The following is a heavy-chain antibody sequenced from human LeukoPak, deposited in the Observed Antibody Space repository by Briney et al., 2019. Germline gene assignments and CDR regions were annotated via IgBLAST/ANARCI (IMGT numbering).Heavy chain of an antibody. V-gene: IGHV1-18*01. CDR2: INPNSGGT. CDR1: GYTFTSYG. D-gene: IGHD3-10*01. CDR3: ARGRITMVRGVSDAFDI. Sequence: ASVKVSCKASGYTFTSYGISWVRQAPGQGLEWMGWINPNSGGTNNAQKFQGRVTITADKSTSTAYMELSSLRSEDTAVYYCARGRITMVRGVSDAFDIWGQGTMVTVSS. J-gene: IGHJ3*02.